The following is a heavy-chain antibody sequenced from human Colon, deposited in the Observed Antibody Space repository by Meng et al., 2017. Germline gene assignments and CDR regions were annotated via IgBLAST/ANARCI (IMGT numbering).Heavy chain of an antibody. CDR2: INPISDDT. J-gene: IGHJ4*02. CDR1: GYTFGAHS. CDR3: AKDQTTGSYLSAY. V-gene: IGHV1-2*06. Sequence: QIHLIQSGAEVKKPGASVKLSCQTSGYTFGAHSMHWVRQAPGQGLEWVGRINPISDDTKYAQKIQGRVTMTRETSISTAYLEVRSLTSDDTAVYYCAKDQTTGSYLSAYWRQGTLVTVSS. D-gene: IGHD3-10*01.